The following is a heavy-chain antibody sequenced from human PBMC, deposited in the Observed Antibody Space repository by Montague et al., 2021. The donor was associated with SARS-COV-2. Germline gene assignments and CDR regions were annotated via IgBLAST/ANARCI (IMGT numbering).Heavy chain of an antibody. CDR1: GFSLSPSGVG. J-gene: IGHJ4*02. Sequence: PAQVKPTQTLTLTCTFSGFSLSPSGVGVGWIRQPPGKALEWLALIYWDDDKRYSPSLKSRLTITKDTSKNQVVLTMTNMDPVDTATYYCAHYYYDSSGVDYWGRGTLVTVSS. CDR3: AHYYYDSSGVDY. D-gene: IGHD3-22*01. V-gene: IGHV2-5*02. CDR2: IYWDDDK.